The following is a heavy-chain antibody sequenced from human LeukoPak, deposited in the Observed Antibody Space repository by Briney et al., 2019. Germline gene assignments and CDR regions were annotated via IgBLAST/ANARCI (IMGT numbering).Heavy chain of an antibody. V-gene: IGHV4-31*03. CDR1: GGSISSGGYY. D-gene: IGHD3-3*01. Sequence: PSQTLSLTCTVSGGSISSGGYYWSWIRQHPGKGLEWIGYIYYSGSTYYNPSLKSRVTISVDTSKNQFSLKLSSVTAADTAVYYCARAIFGVVTHWFDPWGQGTLVTVSS. J-gene: IGHJ5*02. CDR2: IYYSGST. CDR3: ARAIFGVVTHWFDP.